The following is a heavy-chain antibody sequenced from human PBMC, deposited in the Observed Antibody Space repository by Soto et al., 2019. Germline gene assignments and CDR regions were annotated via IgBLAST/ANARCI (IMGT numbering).Heavy chain of an antibody. CDR1: GGTFSSSG. V-gene: IGHV1-69*11. CDR2: IVPSLDTT. CDR3: ARWPQPRYTADPYAVDV. D-gene: IGHD3-16*02. J-gene: IGHJ6*02. Sequence: QVHLVQSGTEVKKPGSSVKVSCKASGGTFSSSGFSWVRQAPGQGLEWMGMIVPSLDTTNYAQKFQARVTITADEVTSTAYMEVRSLRSEDTAVYYCARWPQPRYTADPYAVDVWGQGTMVIVSS.